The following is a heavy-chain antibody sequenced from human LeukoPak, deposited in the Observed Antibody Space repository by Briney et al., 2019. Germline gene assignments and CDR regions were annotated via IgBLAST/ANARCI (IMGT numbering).Heavy chain of an antibody. CDR2: ISAYNGDT. J-gene: IGHJ5*02. V-gene: IGHV1-18*01. D-gene: IGHD6-13*01. CDR1: GYTFTNFG. Sequence: GASVKVSCKAFGYTFTNFGITWVRQAPGQGLEWRGWISAYNGDTKYGQNFQGRVTMTTDTSTTTAYMDLRSLRSEDTAVYYCARGDKYSSSWYWFDPWGQGTLVTVSS. CDR3: ARGDKYSSSWYWFDP.